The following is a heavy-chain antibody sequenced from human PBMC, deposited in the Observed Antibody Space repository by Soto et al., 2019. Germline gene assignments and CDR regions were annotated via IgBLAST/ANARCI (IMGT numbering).Heavy chain of an antibody. CDR1: GFTFSSYW. Sequence: GGSLRLSCAASGFTFSSYWMSWVRQAPGKGLEWVANIKQDGSEKYYVDSVKGRFTISGDNAKNSLYLQMNSLRAEDTAVYYCARDTNLPYSNYLPYYYYGMDVWGQGTTVTVSS. CDR2: IKQDGSEK. V-gene: IGHV3-7*01. CDR3: ARDTNLPYSNYLPYYYYGMDV. D-gene: IGHD4-4*01. J-gene: IGHJ6*02.